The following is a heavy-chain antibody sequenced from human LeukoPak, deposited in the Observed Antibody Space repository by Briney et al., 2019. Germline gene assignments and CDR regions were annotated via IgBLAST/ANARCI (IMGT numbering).Heavy chain of an antibody. J-gene: IGHJ4*02. V-gene: IGHV4-61*02. CDR2: IYTSGST. D-gene: IGHD1-26*01. CDR1: SGSISSGSYY. Sequence: SETLSLTCTVSSGSISSGSYYWSWIRQPARKGLEWIGRIYTSGSTNYNPSLKSRVTISVDTSKNQFSLKLSSVTAADTAVYYCARGLSYGKPRFDYWGQGSLVTVSS. CDR3: ARGLSYGKPRFDY.